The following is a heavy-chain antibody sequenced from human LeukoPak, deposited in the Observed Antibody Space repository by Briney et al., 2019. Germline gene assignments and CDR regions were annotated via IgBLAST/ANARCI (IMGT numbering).Heavy chain of an antibody. J-gene: IGHJ4*02. D-gene: IGHD6-25*01. CDR2: TYPSGAT. Sequence: GGSLRLSCAASGFIFSSYSMSWVRQAPGKGPECVSFTYPSGATFYADSVKGRFANSRDDSKNTLYLQMNNLRIDDTAVYYCAKESSGYYLDYWGQGTLVSVSS. V-gene: IGHV3-53*01. CDR1: GFIFSSYS. CDR3: AKESSGYYLDY.